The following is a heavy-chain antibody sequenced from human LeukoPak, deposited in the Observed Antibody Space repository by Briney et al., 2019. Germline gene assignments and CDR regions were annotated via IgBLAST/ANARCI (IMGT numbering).Heavy chain of an antibody. CDR2: ISSGSSFI. CDR3: ARAEAYSSSWYDY. CDR1: GFTFSTYS. V-gene: IGHV3-21*01. Sequence: PGGSLRLSCAASGFTFSTYSMNWVRQAPGKGLEWVSSISSGSSFIYYADSVKGRFTISRDNAKNSLFLQMNSLRAEDTAVYYCARAEAYSSSWYDYWGQGTLVTVSS. J-gene: IGHJ4*02. D-gene: IGHD6-13*01.